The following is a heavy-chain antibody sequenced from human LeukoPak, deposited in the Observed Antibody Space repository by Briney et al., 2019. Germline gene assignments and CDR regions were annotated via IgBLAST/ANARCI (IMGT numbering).Heavy chain of an antibody. J-gene: IGHJ4*02. V-gene: IGHV1-8*01. CDR1: GYTFTTYD. Sequence: GASVKVSCKAFGYTFTTYDISWVRQATGQGLEWMGWVSPSSGVTRYAQKFQGRVTMTRNTSISTAYMELSSLRSEDTAVYYCAKNYDFLTGYASWGQGTLVTVSS. CDR2: VSPSSGVT. CDR3: AKNYDFLTGYAS. D-gene: IGHD3-9*01.